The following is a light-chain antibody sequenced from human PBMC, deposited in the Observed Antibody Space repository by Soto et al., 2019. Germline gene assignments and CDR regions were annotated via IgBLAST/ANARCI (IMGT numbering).Light chain of an antibody. J-gene: IGLJ1*01. Sequence: VLTQPASVSGSPGQSITISCTGTSSDVGGHDYVSWYQQHPGKAPKLIIYEVRNRPSGVSNRFSGSKSGNTASLTISGLQAEDEADYYCSSYSSTTLVFGTGTKVTVL. V-gene: IGLV2-14*01. CDR2: EVR. CDR1: SSDVGGHDY. CDR3: SSYSSTTLV.